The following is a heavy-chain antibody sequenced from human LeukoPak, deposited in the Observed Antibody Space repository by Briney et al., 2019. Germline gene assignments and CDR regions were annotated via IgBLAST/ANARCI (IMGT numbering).Heavy chain of an antibody. Sequence: GGSLTLSCAASGFTFSSYSMNWLRQAPGKGLEWVSSISSSSSYIYYADSVKGRFTISRDNAKNSLYLQMNSLRAEDTAVYYCARDIAARPFDYWGQGTLVTVSS. CDR1: GFTFSSYS. CDR2: ISSSSSYI. V-gene: IGHV3-21*01. J-gene: IGHJ4*02. D-gene: IGHD6-6*01. CDR3: ARDIAARPFDY.